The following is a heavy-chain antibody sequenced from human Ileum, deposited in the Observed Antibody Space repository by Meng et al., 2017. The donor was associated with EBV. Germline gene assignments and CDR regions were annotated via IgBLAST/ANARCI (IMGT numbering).Heavy chain of an antibody. CDR3: ARDFDSGTGY. D-gene: IGHD5-12*01. CDR1: GFTFSDYS. J-gene: IGHJ4*02. CDR2: ISHSSHYI. Sequence: EVELVELGGGLVKPGGSLRLSCAASGFTFSDYSMNWVRQAPGKGLEWVSSISHSSHYIFYADSVKGRFTISRDNAKNSLYLQMNSLRAEDTGVYYCARDFDSGTGYWGQGTLVTVSS. V-gene: IGHV3-21*06.